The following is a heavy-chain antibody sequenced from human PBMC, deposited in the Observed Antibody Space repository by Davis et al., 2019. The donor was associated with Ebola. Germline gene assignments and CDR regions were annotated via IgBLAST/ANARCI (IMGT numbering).Heavy chain of an antibody. J-gene: IGHJ6*02. D-gene: IGHD4-17*01. CDR2: ISYDGSNK. Sequence: PGGSLRLSCAASGFTFSSYAMHWVRQAPGKGLEWVAVISYDGSNKYYADSVKGRFTISRDNSKNTLYLQMNSLRAEDTAVYYCARGDYHYYYYYGMDVWGQGTTVTVSS. CDR3: ARGDYHYYYYYGMDV. V-gene: IGHV3-30-3*01. CDR1: GFTFSSYA.